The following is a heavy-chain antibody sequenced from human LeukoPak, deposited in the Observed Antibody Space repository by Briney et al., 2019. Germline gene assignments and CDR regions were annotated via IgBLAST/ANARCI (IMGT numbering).Heavy chain of an antibody. CDR2: ISYDGSNK. CDR1: GFTFSSYA. D-gene: IGHD3-16*01. J-gene: IGHJ6*03. V-gene: IGHV3-30*04. Sequence: GGSLRLSCAASGFTFSSYAMHWVRQAPGKGLEWVAVISYDGSNKYYADSVKGRFTISRDNSKNTLYLQMNSLRAEDTAVYYCTTGNLGNLVYYYMDVWGKGTTVTISS. CDR3: TTGNLGNLVYYYMDV.